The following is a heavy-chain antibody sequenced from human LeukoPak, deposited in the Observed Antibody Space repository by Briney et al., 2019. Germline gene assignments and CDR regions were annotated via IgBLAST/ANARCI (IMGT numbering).Heavy chain of an antibody. CDR3: TTPVHYSDSRFDF. D-gene: IGHD3-22*01. J-gene: IGHJ4*02. CDR1: RLPFSIAW. Sequence: SGGSLRLSCAGSRLPFSIAWMTWVRQAPGKGLEWVGRIKSRADGGTTDYAAPVKGRFAISRDDSKSTVYLQMNSLRTEDTAVYYCTTPVHYSDSRFDFWGQGTLVTVSS. V-gene: IGHV3-15*01. CDR2: IKSRADGGTT.